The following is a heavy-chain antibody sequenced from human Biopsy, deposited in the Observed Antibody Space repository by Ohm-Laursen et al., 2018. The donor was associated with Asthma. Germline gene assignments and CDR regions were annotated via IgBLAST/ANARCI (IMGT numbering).Heavy chain of an antibody. CDR3: ARTTYGHDGFDP. J-gene: IGHJ5*02. CDR1: GGSINIGDYY. Sequence: TLSLTCTVSGGSINIGDYYWSWIRQHPVKGLEWIGHIYYSGSTYYNPSLKSRVSISLDTSKNQFSLSLTSVTAADTAVYYCARTTYGHDGFDPWGQGTLVTVFS. D-gene: IGHD4-17*01. V-gene: IGHV4-31*03. CDR2: IYYSGST.